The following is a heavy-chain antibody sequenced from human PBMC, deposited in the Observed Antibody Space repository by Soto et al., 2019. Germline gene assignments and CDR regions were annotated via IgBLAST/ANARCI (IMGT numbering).Heavy chain of an antibody. CDR1: GFTFNKYW. CDR2: ISSDGSDT. D-gene: IGHD1-26*01. V-gene: IGHV3-74*02. CDR3: VRGWIPDQHVGYLQF. Sequence: VQLVESGGGLVQPGGSLRLSCAASGFTFNKYWMHWVRQAPGKGLVWVSRISSDGSDTIYAGSVRGRFAVSRDNAKNMLFLQINSLTADHTAIYYCVRGWIPDQHVGYLQFWGQGTLVTVSS. J-gene: IGHJ4*02.